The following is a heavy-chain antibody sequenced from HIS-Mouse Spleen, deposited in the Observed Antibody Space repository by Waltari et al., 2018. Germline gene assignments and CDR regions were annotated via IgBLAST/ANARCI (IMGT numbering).Heavy chain of an antibody. CDR2: INPNSGGT. J-gene: IGHJ2*01. CDR3: ARNPNYDFWSGYYWYFDL. Sequence: QVLLVQSGAEAKKPGASVKVPCKASGYTFTGYHTHWVRQAPGQGLEWMGWINPNSGGTNYAQKFQGRVTMTRDTSIRTAYMELSRLRSDDTAVYYCARNPNYDFWSGYYWYFDLWGRGTLVTVSS. CDR1: GYTFTGYH. V-gene: IGHV1-2*02. D-gene: IGHD3-3*01.